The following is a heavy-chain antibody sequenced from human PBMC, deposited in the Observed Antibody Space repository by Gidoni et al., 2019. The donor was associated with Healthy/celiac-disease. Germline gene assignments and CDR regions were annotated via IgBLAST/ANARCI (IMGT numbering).Heavy chain of an antibody. CDR1: GGSISSGGYY. V-gene: IGHV4-31*03. CDR2: IYYSGST. D-gene: IGHD1-7*01. J-gene: IGHJ4*02. Sequence: QVQLQAAGPGLVKPSQTLSTTCTVSGGSISSGGYYWSWLRQHPGKGLEWIGYIYYSGSTYYNPSLKSRVTISVDTSKNQFSLKLSSVTAADTAVYYCARVTRELLVYFDYWGQGTLVTVSS. CDR3: ARVTRELLVYFDY.